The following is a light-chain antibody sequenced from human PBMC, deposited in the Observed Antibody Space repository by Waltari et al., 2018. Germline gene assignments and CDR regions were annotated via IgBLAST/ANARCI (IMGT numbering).Light chain of an antibody. V-gene: IGLV2-11*01. CDR2: DVP. J-gene: IGLJ3*02. CDR3: CSYADHYTSV. Sequence: QSALTQPRSVSGSHGQSVTISCTGTSSDVGAYNYVSWYQKLPGKAPKLIIYDVPTRPSGVPDRLSGSKSGNTASLTISGLQAEDEANYCCCSYADHYTSVVGGGTNLTVL. CDR1: SSDVGAYNY.